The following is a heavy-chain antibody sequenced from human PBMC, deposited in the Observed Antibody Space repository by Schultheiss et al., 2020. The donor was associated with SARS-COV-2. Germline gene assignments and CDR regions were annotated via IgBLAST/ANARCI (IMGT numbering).Heavy chain of an antibody. Sequence: SETLSLTCTVSGGSISSYYWSWIRQPPGKGLEWIGEINHSGSTNYNPSLKSRVTISVDKSKNQFSLKLSSVTAADTAVYYCARDLSRQYASWGQGTLVTVSS. CDR3: ARDLSRQYAS. D-gene: IGHD2-8*01. J-gene: IGHJ4*02. CDR2: INHSGST. CDR1: GGSISSYY. V-gene: IGHV4-34*01.